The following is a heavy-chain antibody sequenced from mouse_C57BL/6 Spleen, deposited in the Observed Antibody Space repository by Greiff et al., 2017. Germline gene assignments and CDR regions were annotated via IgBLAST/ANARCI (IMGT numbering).Heavy chain of an antibody. Sequence: LVESGAELVKPGASVKLSCKASGYTFTEYTIHWVKQRSGQGLEWIGWFYPGSGSIKYNEKFKDKATLTADKSSSTVYMELSRLTSEDSAVYFCARHEGPHYYGSSYVSYFDYWGQGTTLTVSS. CDR3: ARHEGPHYYGSSYVSYFDY. CDR1: GYTFTEYT. J-gene: IGHJ2*01. V-gene: IGHV1-62-2*01. CDR2: FYPGSGSI. D-gene: IGHD1-1*01.